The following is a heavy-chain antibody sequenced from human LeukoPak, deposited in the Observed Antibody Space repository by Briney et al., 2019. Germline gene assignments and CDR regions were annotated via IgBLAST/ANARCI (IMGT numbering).Heavy chain of an antibody. CDR3: ARGDNYGDYAYGMDV. V-gene: IGHV4-59*01. CDR1: GGSISSYY. CDR2: IFYSGTT. Sequence: SETLSLTCTVSGGSISSYYWSWIRQPPGKGLEWIGYIFYSGTTNYNPSLKSRVTMSVDTSKNQFSLKLTSVTAADTAVYYCARGDNYGDYAYGMDVWGQGTTVTVSS. D-gene: IGHD4-17*01. J-gene: IGHJ6*02.